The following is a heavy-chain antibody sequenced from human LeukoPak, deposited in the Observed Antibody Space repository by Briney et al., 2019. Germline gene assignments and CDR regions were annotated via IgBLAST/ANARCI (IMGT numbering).Heavy chain of an antibody. D-gene: IGHD5-18*01. Sequence: GGSLRLSCAASVVTFISYGMHWVRQAPGKGLEWVAFIRYDGSNKYYADSVKGRFTISRDNSKNTLYLQMNSLRAQDTAVYYCRQDLGSIQLCLRGLDDYWGEGTMVTVSS. CDR1: VVTFISYG. CDR2: IRYDGSNK. V-gene: IGHV3-30*02. CDR3: RQDLGSIQLCLRGLDDY. J-gene: IGHJ4*02.